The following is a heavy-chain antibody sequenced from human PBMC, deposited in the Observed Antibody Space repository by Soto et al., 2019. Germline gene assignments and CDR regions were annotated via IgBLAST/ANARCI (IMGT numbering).Heavy chain of an antibody. Sequence: QVQLQESGPGLVRPSQTLSLTCTVSGASIISPDYYWTWIRQPPGKGLEWIGHIYHTGATYYNPSLGGRVVMSVDTSNNQFSLKLSSVTAADTAVFYCARGAVVSLVRGVMGGNWFDPWGQGTLVTVSS. CDR3: ARGAVVSLVRGVMGGNWFDP. D-gene: IGHD3-10*01. CDR1: GASIISPDYY. V-gene: IGHV4-30-4*01. CDR2: IYHTGAT. J-gene: IGHJ5*02.